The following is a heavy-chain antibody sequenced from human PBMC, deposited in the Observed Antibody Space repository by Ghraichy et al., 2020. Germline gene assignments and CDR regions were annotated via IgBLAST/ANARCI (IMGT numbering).Heavy chain of an antibody. D-gene: IGHD3-22*01. CDR1: GFTFSTYS. V-gene: IGHV3-21*01. CDR2: ISGSGRDM. CDR3: ARAKIVAPGHEVFDY. J-gene: IGHJ4*02. Sequence: LSLTCAASGFTFSTYSMNWVRQAPGKGLEWVSSISGSGRDMYYADSLKGRVTISRDNAKNSLYLQMNSLRAEDTAVYYCARAKIVAPGHEVFDYWGQGTPVSVSS.